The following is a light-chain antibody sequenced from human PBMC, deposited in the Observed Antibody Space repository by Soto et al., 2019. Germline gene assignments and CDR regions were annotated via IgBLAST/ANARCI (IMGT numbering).Light chain of an antibody. CDR1: SSDVGGHNY. V-gene: IGLV2-14*01. CDR2: EVT. J-gene: IGLJ2*01. CDR3: SSYTSSTTLDVV. Sequence: QSALTQPASVSGSPGQSITISCTGTSSDVGGHNYVSWYQQHPGTAPKLMMYEVTNRPSGVSNRFSGSKSGNTASLTISGLPAEDEGDYYCSSYTSSTTLDVVFGGGTKLTVL.